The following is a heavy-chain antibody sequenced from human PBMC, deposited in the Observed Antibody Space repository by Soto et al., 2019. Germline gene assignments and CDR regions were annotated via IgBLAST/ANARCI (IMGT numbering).Heavy chain of an antibody. CDR2: INHSGST. Sequence: SETLSLTCAVYGGSFSGYYWSWIRQPPGKGLEWIGEINHSGSTNYNPSLKSRVTISVDTSKNQFSLKLSSVTAADTAVSYCARGVVRLLRYNWFDPWGQGTLVTVSS. D-gene: IGHD3-22*01. V-gene: IGHV4-34*01. CDR1: GGSFSGYY. J-gene: IGHJ5*02. CDR3: ARGVVRLLRYNWFDP.